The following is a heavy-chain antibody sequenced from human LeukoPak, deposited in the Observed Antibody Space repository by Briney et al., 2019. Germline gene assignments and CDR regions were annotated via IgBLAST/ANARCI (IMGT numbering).Heavy chain of an antibody. Sequence: SETLSLTCTVSGYSISSGYYWGWIRQPPGKGLEWIGSIYHSGSTYYNPSLKSRVTISVDTSKNQFSLKLSSVTAADTAVYYCARNSGRLLSDYMDVWGKGTTVTVSS. D-gene: IGHD6-25*01. CDR3: ARNSGRLLSDYMDV. V-gene: IGHV4-38-2*02. CDR1: GYSISSGYY. CDR2: IYHSGST. J-gene: IGHJ6*03.